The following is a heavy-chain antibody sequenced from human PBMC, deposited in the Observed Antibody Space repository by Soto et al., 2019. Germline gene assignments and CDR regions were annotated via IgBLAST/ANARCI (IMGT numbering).Heavy chain of an antibody. V-gene: IGHV4-38-2*02. J-gene: IGHJ4*02. CDR1: GFAISRGYY. CDR3: ATEKVGTTFFAN. Sequence: PSETLSLTCSVSGFAISRGYYWSWVRQPPGKGLEWIGSIYPSVSSYHNPSLATRLRLSIDTSKNQFTLNLTSVTAADTALYFCATEKVGTTFFANWGQGIQVTVSS. CDR2: IYPSVSS. D-gene: IGHD1-1*01.